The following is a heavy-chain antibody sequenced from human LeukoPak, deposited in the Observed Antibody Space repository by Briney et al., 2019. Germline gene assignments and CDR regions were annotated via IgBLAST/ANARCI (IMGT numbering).Heavy chain of an antibody. CDR2: ISYDGSNK. CDR1: GFTFSSYA. D-gene: IGHD2-2*01. V-gene: IGHV3-30-3*01. J-gene: IGHJ6*02. CDR3: AREIGDCSSTSCYPPSKYYYYGMDV. Sequence: GGSLRLSCAASGFTFSSYAMHWVRQAPGKGLEWVAVISYDGSNKYYADSVKGRFTISRDNSKNTLYLQMNSLRAEDTAVYYCAREIGDCSSTSCYPPSKYYYYGMDVWGQGTTVTVSS.